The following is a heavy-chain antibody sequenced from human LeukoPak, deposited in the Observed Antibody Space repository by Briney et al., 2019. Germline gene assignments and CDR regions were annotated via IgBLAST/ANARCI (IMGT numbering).Heavy chain of an antibody. Sequence: GESLKISCQGSGYSFTSYCIAWVRQMPGKGLEWMGIIYPADSDTKYSPSFQGQVTISAGKSISTAYLQWSSLKAAETAMYYCARHSVRGVMSYFYGVDVWGQGTTVTVSS. CDR2: IYPADSDT. CDR1: GYSFTSYC. CDR3: ARHSVRGVMSYFYGVDV. J-gene: IGHJ6*02. V-gene: IGHV5-51*01. D-gene: IGHD3-10*01.